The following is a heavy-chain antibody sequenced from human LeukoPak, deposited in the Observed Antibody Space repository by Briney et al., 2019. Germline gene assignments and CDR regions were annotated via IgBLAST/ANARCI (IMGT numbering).Heavy chain of an antibody. D-gene: IGHD4-23*01. CDR2: IYYSGST. CDR3: ARLSVVDYGGNSRYFDY. Sequence: PSQTLSLTCTVSGGSISSGGYYWSWIRQHPGKGLEWIGYIYYSGSTYYNPSLKSRVTISVDTSKNQFSLKLSSVTAADTAVYYCARLSVVDYGGNSRYFDYWGQGTLVTVSS. V-gene: IGHV4-31*03. J-gene: IGHJ4*02. CDR1: GGSISSGGYY.